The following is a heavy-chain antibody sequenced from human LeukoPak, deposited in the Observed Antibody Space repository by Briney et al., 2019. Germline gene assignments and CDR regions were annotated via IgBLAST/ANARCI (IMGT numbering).Heavy chain of an antibody. Sequence: GGSLRLSYAASGFTFSSYAMSWVRQAPGKGLEWVSVISGSGGSTYHADSVKGRFTISRDNSKNTLYLQVNSLRAEDTAVYYCAKDSLSGSYYYFDYWGQGTLVTVSS. D-gene: IGHD1-26*01. CDR2: ISGSGGST. CDR1: GFTFSSYA. V-gene: IGHV3-23*01. J-gene: IGHJ4*02. CDR3: AKDSLSGSYYYFDY.